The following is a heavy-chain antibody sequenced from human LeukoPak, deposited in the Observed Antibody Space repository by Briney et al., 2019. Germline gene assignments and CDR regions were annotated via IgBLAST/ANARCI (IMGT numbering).Heavy chain of an antibody. CDR1: GYTFTDYY. V-gene: IGHV1-2*02. J-gene: IGHJ4*02. D-gene: IGHD3-22*01. CDR2: INPNSGVT. CDR3: ARIGYYDTSVFDY. Sequence: ASVKVSCKASGYTFTDYYMHWVRQAPGQGLEWMGWINPNSGVTNYAQKFQGRVTMTRDTSISTAYMKLSRLRSDDTAVYYCARIGYYDTSVFDYWGQGTLVAVSS.